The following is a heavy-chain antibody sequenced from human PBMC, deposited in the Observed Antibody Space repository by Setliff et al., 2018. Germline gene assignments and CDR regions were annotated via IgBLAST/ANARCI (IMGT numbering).Heavy chain of an antibody. J-gene: IGHJ3*02. CDR3: ARPLSQFWSGYHTAACDI. CDR1: GYTFTSYD. CDR2: MNPNSGNT. D-gene: IGHD3-3*01. Sequence: APVKVSSKASGYTFTSYDINWMRQASGQRLEWMGWMNPNSGNTGYAQKFQGRVTMTRNTSISTAYMELSSLRSEDTAVYYCARPLSQFWSGYHTAACDIWGQGTRGTV. V-gene: IGHV1-8*02.